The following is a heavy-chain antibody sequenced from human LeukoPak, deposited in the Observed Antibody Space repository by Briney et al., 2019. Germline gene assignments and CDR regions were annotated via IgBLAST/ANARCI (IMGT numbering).Heavy chain of an antibody. D-gene: IGHD3-10*01. CDR3: AREKPYYYGSGSFVY. V-gene: IGHV1-3*03. CDR2: INAGNGNT. Sequence: GASVKVSCRASGYTFTSYAMHWVRKAPGQRLEWMGWINAGNGNTKYSQEFQGRVTITRDTSASTAYMELSSLRSEDMAVYYCAREKPYYYGSGSFVYWGQGTLVTVSS. J-gene: IGHJ4*02. CDR1: GYTFTSYA.